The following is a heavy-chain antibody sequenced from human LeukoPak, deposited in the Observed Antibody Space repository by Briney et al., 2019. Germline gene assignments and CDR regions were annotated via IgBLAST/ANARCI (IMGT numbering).Heavy chain of an antibody. CDR3: AIYYDSSGYETMNAFDI. CDR1: GFTFSSYG. CDR2: ISYDGSNK. D-gene: IGHD3-22*01. J-gene: IGHJ3*02. V-gene: IGHV3-30*03. Sequence: GGSLRLSCAASGFTFSSYGMHWVRQAPGKGLEWVAVISYDGSNKYYADSVKGRSTISRDNSKNTLYLQMNSLRAEDTAVYYCAIYYDSSGYETMNAFDIWGQGTMVTVSS.